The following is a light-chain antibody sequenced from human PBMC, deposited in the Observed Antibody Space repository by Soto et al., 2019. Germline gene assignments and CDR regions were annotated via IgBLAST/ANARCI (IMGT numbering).Light chain of an antibody. J-gene: IGLJ1*01. V-gene: IGLV2-14*03. CDR3: ASYTTSSTYV. CDR1: SSDVGAFNY. CDR2: DVS. Sequence: QSVLTQPASVSESPGQTIAISCTGTSSDVGAFNYVSWYQQHPGKAPKFMIFDVSSRPSGVSDRFSGSKSGNTASLTISGLQTEDEADYYCASYTTSSTYVFGTGTKVTVL.